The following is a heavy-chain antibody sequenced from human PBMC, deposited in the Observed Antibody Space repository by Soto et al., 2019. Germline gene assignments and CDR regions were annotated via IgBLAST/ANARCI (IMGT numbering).Heavy chain of an antibody. CDR3: ARQAPDDYGVLDAFDI. V-gene: IGHV1-69*13. Sequence: SVKVSGKTSGGAVSSYASRWLRQAPGQGLEWMGGIIPIFGTANYAQKFQGRVTITADESTSTAYMELSSLKASDTAMYYCARQAPDDYGVLDAFDIWGQGTMVTVSS. CDR2: IIPIFGTA. J-gene: IGHJ3*02. D-gene: IGHD4-17*01. CDR1: GGAVSSYA.